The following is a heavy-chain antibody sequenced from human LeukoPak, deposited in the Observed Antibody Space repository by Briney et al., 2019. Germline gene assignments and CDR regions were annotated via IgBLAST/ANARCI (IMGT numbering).Heavy chain of an antibody. Sequence: GGSLRLSCAVSGITLSNYGLSWVRQAPGKGLEWVAGLSGSGGGTNYADSVQGRFTISRDNPKNTLYLQMNSLRAEDTAVYFCAKRGVVIRVFLVGFHKEAYYFDSWGQGALVTVSS. CDR2: LSGSGGGT. D-gene: IGHD3-10*01. V-gene: IGHV3-23*01. J-gene: IGHJ4*02. CDR1: GITLSNYG. CDR3: AKRGVVIRVFLVGFHKEAYYFDS.